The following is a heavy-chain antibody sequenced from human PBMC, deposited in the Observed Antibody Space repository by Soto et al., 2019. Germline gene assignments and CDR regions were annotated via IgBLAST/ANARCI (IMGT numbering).Heavy chain of an antibody. CDR1: GGTFSTYA. Sequence: SVKVSCKTSGGTFSTYAIYWVRQAHEQGLEWMGAIIPLFGTADYAQKFQGRVTITADESTSTASMELSSLKSEDTAVYYCARPKGSYSSGYYYFDYWGQGTLVTVSS. V-gene: IGHV1-69*13. CDR3: ARPKGSYSSGYYYFDY. J-gene: IGHJ4*02. CDR2: IIPLFGTA. D-gene: IGHD6-19*01.